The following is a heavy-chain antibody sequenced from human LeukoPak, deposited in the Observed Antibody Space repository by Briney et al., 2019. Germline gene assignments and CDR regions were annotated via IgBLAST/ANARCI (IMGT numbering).Heavy chain of an antibody. J-gene: IGHJ4*02. Sequence: ASVKVSCKTSGYTFSDYYIHWVRQAPGLGLDWMGWINPNTGDTKYAQHFQGRVTMTRDTSISTAYMELIALTSDDTAVYYCGRVRDGYIDYWGQGTLVTVSS. D-gene: IGHD5-24*01. CDR2: INPNTGDT. V-gene: IGHV1-2*02. CDR3: GRVRDGYIDY. CDR1: GYTFSDYY.